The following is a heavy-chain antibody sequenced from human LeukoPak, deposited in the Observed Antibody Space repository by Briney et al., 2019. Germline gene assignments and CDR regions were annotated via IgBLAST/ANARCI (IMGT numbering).Heavy chain of an antibody. Sequence: PSETLSLTCSVSGGSISSSTYYWGWIRQPPGKELEWIGSIYYSGSTDYNPSLRSRVTISVDTSKNQFSLKLSSVTATDTAVYYCARQARENWFDPWGQGTLVTVSS. V-gene: IGHV4-39*01. J-gene: IGHJ5*02. CDR2: IYYSGST. CDR1: GGSISSSTYY. CDR3: ARQARENWFDP.